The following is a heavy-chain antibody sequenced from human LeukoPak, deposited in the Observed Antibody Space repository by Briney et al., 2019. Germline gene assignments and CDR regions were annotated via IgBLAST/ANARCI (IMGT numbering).Heavy chain of an antibody. J-gene: IGHJ4*02. D-gene: IGHD2-15*01. CDR3: ARGLSATSRFDY. CDR1: GYTFTGYY. Sequence: ASVKVSCKASGYTFTGYYMHWVRQAPGQGLEWMGWVNPNSGGTNYAQKFQGRVTMTRDTSISTAYMELSRLRSDDTAVYFCARGLSATSRFDYWGQGTLVTVSS. CDR2: VNPNSGGT. V-gene: IGHV1-2*02.